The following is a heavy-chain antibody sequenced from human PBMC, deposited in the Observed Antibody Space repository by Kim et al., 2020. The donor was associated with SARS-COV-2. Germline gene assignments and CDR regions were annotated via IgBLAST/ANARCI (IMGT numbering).Heavy chain of an antibody. CDR3: AREAGSSGSAGYFDY. J-gene: IGHJ4*02. D-gene: IGHD3-22*01. Sequence: ADSVKGRLPISRDNSKNTLSLQMNSLRTEDTAVYYCAREAGSSGSAGYFDYWGQGSVVTVSS. V-gene: IGHV3-30*01.